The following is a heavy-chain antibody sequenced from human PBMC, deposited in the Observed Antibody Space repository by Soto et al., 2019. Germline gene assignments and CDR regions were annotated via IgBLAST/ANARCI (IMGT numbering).Heavy chain of an antibody. J-gene: IGHJ6*02. CDR3: ARGGYYDSSGSRNYHYYGMNV. Sequence: QAQLVQSGDEVKKPGASVRVSCRASGYTFSSYGISWVRQAPGQGLEWLGWISPYNDDTQYAQKIQGRVFMTTDTSTKTACLDLRSPRSDDTAVYYCARGGYYDSSGSRNYHYYGMNVWGQGTTVTVSS. CDR2: ISPYNDDT. D-gene: IGHD3-22*01. V-gene: IGHV1-18*01. CDR1: GYTFSSYG.